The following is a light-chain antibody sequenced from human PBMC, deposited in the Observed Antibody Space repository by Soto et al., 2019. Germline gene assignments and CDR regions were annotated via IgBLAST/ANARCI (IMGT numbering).Light chain of an antibody. J-gene: IGKJ4*01. CDR3: QQYGSSPLT. V-gene: IGKV3-20*01. CDR1: QSVSSSY. CDR2: GAS. Sequence: EIVLTQSPGTLSLSPGERATLSCSASQSVSSSYLAWYQQKPGQAPRLVISGASSRATGIPDRFSGSGSGTDFTLTISRLEPEDFAVYYCQQYGSSPLTFGGGTKVDIK.